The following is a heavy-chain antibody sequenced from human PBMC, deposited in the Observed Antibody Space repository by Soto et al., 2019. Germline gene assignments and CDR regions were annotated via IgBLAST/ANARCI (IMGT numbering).Heavy chain of an antibody. CDR2: IIPIFGTA. Sequence: SVKVSCKASGGTFSSYAISWVRQAPGQGLEWMGGIIPIFGTANYAQKFQGRVTMTTDTSTSTAYMELRSLRSDDTAVYYCARDKDYGSGSPSAFYYYGMDVWGQGTTVTVSS. J-gene: IGHJ6*02. V-gene: IGHV1-69*05. CDR3: ARDKDYGSGSPSAFYYYGMDV. D-gene: IGHD3-10*01. CDR1: GGTFSSYA.